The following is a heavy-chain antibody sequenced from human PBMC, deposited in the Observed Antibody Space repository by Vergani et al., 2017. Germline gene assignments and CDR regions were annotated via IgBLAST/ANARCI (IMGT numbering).Heavy chain of an antibody. D-gene: IGHD3-10*01. V-gene: IGHV4-4*09. CDR2: IYTSGST. CDR3: ARSPPYYYGSGSYPSKYYYYGMDV. Sequence: QVQLQESGPGLVKPSETLSLTCTVSGGSISSYYWSWIRQPPGTGLEWIGYIYTSGSTNYNPSLKSRFTISVDTSKNQFSLKLSSVTAADTAVYYCARSPPYYYGSGSYPSKYYYYGMDVWGQGTTVTVSS. CDR1: GGSISSYY. J-gene: IGHJ6*02.